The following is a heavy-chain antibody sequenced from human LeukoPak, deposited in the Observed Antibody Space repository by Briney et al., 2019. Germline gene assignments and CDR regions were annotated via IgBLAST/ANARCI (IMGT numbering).Heavy chain of an antibody. J-gene: IGHJ5*02. CDR3: ARARSSSWYDWFDP. V-gene: IGHV3-11*01. CDR1: GFTFSDSY. Sequence: GGSLRLSCAASGFTFSDSYMSWIRQAPGKGLEWVSYISSSGTTIYYADSVKGRFTISRDNAKKSLYLQMNSLRAEDTALYHCARARSSSWYDWFDPWGQGTLVTVSS. D-gene: IGHD6-13*01. CDR2: ISSSGTTI.